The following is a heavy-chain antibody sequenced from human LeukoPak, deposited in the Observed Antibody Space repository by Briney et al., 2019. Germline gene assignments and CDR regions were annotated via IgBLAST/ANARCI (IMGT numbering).Heavy chain of an antibody. V-gene: IGHV3-7*01. Sequence: GGSLRFSCAASGFTFSSHWMSWVRQAPGKGLEWVANIKHDGSEKYYVDSVKGRFTITRDNAKNSLYLQLNTLRGEDTAVYYDYWGQGALVTVSS. CDR1: GFTFSSHW. CDR3: Y. CDR2: IKHDGSEK. J-gene: IGHJ4*02.